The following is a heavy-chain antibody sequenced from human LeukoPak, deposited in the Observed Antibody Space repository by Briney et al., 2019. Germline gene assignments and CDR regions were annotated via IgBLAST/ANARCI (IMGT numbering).Heavy chain of an antibody. J-gene: IGHJ3*02. V-gene: IGHV1-2*02. CDR1: GYTFTGYY. Sequence: ASVKVSCKASGYTFTGYYMQWVRQAPGQGLEWMGWINPNSGGTNYAQKFQGRVTMTRDTSKNQFSLKLSSVTAADTAVYYCARHVPYVKGDRNSRGAFDIWGQGTMVTVSS. CDR2: INPNSGGT. D-gene: IGHD3-10*02. CDR3: ARHVPYVKGDRNSRGAFDI.